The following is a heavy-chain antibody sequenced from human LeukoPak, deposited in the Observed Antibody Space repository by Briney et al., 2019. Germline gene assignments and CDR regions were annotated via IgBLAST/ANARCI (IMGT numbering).Heavy chain of an antibody. CDR2: VYYSGST. CDR3: ARAGTTTVTTGWFDP. J-gene: IGHJ5*02. CDR1: GGSISSFY. D-gene: IGHD4-11*01. Sequence: SETLSLTCTVSGGSISSFYWSWIRQSPGKGLEWIGYVYYSGSTNYNPSLKSRVTISVDTSKNQFSLKLSSVTAADTAVYYCARAGTTTVTTGWFDPWGQGTLVTVSS. V-gene: IGHV4-59*01.